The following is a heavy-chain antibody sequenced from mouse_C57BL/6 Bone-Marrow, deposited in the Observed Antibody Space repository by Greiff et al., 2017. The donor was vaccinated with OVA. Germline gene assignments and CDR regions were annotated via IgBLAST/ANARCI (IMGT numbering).Heavy chain of an antibody. CDR3: ARGNFGSSFDAMDY. J-gene: IGHJ4*01. V-gene: IGHV14-3*01. CDR1: GFNIKNTY. D-gene: IGHD1-1*01. Sequence: EVKVVESVAELVRPGASVKLSCTASGFNIKNTYMHWVKQRPEQGLEWIGRIDPANDNTKYAPKFQGKATMTADTSSNTAYLQLSSLSSEDTAVYCGARGNFGSSFDAMDYWGQGTSVTVSS. CDR2: IDPANDNT.